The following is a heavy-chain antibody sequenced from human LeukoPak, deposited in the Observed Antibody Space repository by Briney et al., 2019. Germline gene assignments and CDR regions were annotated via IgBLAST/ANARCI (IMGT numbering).Heavy chain of an antibody. CDR1: GFTFSSYA. J-gene: IGHJ4*02. D-gene: IGHD4-17*01. V-gene: IGHV3-23*01. CDR3: AKDHYGALSV. Sequence: GGSLRLSCAASGFTFSSYAMSWVRQAPGKGLEWVSAISGSGGSTYYADSVKGRFTISRDNSKNTLYLQMNSLRAADTAVSYCAKDHYGALSVWGQGTLVTVSS. CDR2: ISGSGGST.